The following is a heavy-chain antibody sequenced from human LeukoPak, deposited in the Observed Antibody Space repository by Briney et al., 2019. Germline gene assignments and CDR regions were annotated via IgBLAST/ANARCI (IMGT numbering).Heavy chain of an antibody. CDR1: GGFINDYY. D-gene: IGHD6-6*01. CDR3: ARVNYCSSSGYYCYMDV. Sequence: SETLSLTCTVSGGFINDYYWNWIRQPPGQGLEWIGYVYYSGSINYNPSLKSRVTISVDTSKNQFSLKLSSVTAADTAVFYCARVNYCSSSGYYCYMDVWGKGTTVTVSS. CDR2: VYYSGSI. V-gene: IGHV4-59*12. J-gene: IGHJ6*03.